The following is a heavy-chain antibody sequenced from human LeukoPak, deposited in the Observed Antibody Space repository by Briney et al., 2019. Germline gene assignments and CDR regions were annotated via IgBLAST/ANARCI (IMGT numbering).Heavy chain of an antibody. D-gene: IGHD4-11*01. J-gene: IGHJ6*04. CDR2: INAGNGNT. CDR3: ARSPVTRTYYYYGMDV. V-gene: IGHV1-3*01. Sequence: ASVKVSCKASGYTFTSYAMHWVRQAPGQRLEWMGWINAGNGNTKYSQKFQGSVTITRDTSASTAYMELSSLRSEDTAVYYCARSPVTRTYYYYGMDVWGKGTTVTVSS. CDR1: GYTFTSYA.